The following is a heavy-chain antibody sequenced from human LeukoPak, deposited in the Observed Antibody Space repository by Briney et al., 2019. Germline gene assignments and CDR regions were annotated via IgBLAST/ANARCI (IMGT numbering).Heavy chain of an antibody. CDR3: AKGKGSGTHLLDY. CDR1: GFTFSSYA. D-gene: IGHD2-2*01. J-gene: IGHJ4*02. CDR2: ISASGGTA. V-gene: IGHV3-23*01. Sequence: GGSLGLSCAASGFTFSSYAMSWVRQAPGKGLEWVSSISASGGTAYYADSVKGRFTISRDNSKNTVYLQMSSLRGEDTAIYYCAKGKGSGTHLLDYWGQGTLVTVSS.